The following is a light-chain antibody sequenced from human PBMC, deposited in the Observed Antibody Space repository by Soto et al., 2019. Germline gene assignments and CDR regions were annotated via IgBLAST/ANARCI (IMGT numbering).Light chain of an antibody. J-gene: IGKJ1*01. Sequence: EIVMTQSPATLSVSPGDSATLSCRASQSVSGNLAWYQQNPGQAPRLLIYGASTRATGIPARFSGSGSGTEFTLTISSLQAEDFAVYYCQQRSNWPPRTFGQGTKVDIK. CDR1: QSVSGN. V-gene: IGKV3-15*01. CDR2: GAS. CDR3: QQRSNWPPRT.